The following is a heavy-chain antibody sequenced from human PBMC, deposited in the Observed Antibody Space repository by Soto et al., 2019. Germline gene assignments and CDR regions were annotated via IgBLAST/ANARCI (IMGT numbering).Heavy chain of an antibody. D-gene: IGHD3-10*01. V-gene: IGHV5-51*01. J-gene: IGHJ6*02. CDR3: ARWGKVGSYYSPSYYYYDMDV. CDR2: IYPGDSDT. Sequence: PGESLKISCKGSGYSFTSYWLGSVRQMPGKGLEWMGIIYPGDSDTRYSPSFQGQVTISADKSIRTAYLQWSSLKASDTAMYYWARWGKVGSYYSPSYYYYDMDVWGQETTLKVSS. CDR1: GYSFTSYW.